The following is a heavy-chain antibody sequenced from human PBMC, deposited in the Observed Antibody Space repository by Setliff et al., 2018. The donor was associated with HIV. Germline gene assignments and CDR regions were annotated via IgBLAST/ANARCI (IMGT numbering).Heavy chain of an antibody. CDR3: AKDHRVVSYYYDSSGYDY. Sequence: GGSLRLSCAANGFSFSSYAMSWVRQAPGKGLEWVSGIGGSGGSTYYADSVKGRFTNSRDYSKNMVYLQVSSLRAEDSAVYYCAKDHRVVSYYYDSSGYDYWGQGTLVTVSS. D-gene: IGHD3-22*01. V-gene: IGHV3-23*01. CDR1: GFSFSSYA. J-gene: IGHJ4*02. CDR2: IGGSGGST.